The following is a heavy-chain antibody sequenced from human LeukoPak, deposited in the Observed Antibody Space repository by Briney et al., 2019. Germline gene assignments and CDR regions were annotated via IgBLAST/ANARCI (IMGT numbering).Heavy chain of an antibody. Sequence: GESLKISCKGSGYSSTSYWIGWVRQMPGKGLEWMGIIYLDSDARYSPSFQGQVTMSVDKSINTAYLQWSSVKASDTAMYYCAGLSIAYCSNGVCPFDHWGQGTLVTVSS. J-gene: IGHJ4*02. CDR2: IYLDSDA. V-gene: IGHV5-51*01. CDR1: GYSSTSYW. D-gene: IGHD2-8*01. CDR3: AGLSIAYCSNGVCPFDH.